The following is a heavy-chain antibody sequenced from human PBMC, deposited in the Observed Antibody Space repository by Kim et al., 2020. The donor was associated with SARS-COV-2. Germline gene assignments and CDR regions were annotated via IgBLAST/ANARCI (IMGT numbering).Heavy chain of an antibody. CDR1: GYTFTGYY. D-gene: IGHD5-18*01. CDR2: INPNSGGT. J-gene: IGHJ4*02. CDR3: ARVGALGYKLSTDY. V-gene: IGHV1-2*02. Sequence: ASVKVSCKASGYTFTGYYMHWVRQAPGQGLEWMGWINPNSGGTNYAQKFQGRVTMTRDTSISTAYMELSRLRSDDTAVYYCARVGALGYKLSTDYWGQGTLVTVSS.